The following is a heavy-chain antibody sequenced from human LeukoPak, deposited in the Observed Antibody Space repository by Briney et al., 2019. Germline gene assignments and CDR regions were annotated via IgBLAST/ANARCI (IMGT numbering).Heavy chain of an antibody. CDR2: IKSDGSDT. CDR1: GFTLSSYW. CDR3: ARGYSSGLHFDY. J-gene: IGHJ4*02. V-gene: IGHV3-74*01. D-gene: IGHD6-19*01. Sequence: QSGGSLRPSCAASGFTLSSYWMHWVRQVPGKGLVWVSRIKSDGSDTRYADSVKGRFTISRDNAKNTLYLQMNSLRAEDTAVYYCARGYSSGLHFDYWGQGTLVTVSS.